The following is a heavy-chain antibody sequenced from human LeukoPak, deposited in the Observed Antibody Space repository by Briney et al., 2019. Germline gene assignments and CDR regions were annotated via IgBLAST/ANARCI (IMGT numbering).Heavy chain of an antibody. CDR1: GYSISSGYY. D-gene: IGHD3-9*01. CDR3: ARAKYLDWLFGNWFDP. CDR2: IYHSGRT. J-gene: IGHJ5*02. Sequence: SETLSLTCTVSGYSISSGYYWGWIRQPPGKGLEWIGSIYHSGRTFYNPSLKSRVTISVDTSKNQFSLKLSSVTAADTAVYYCARAKYLDWLFGNWFDPWGQGTLVTVSS. V-gene: IGHV4-38-2*02.